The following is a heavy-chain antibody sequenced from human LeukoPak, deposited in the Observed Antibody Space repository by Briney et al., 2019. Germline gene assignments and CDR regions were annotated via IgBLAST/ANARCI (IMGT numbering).Heavy chain of an antibody. Sequence: SETLSFTCGVSGGYISGYYWSRIRQPPGKGLEWIGEISHSRTTNYHTSLKSRVSMSVGTSSTHFSLIMTSVTAADTSVYYCGTSGWNGGGGFDPWGQGTLVIVSS. CDR2: ISHSRTT. D-gene: IGHD3-16*01. V-gene: IGHV4-34*01. J-gene: IGHJ5*02. CDR3: GTSGWNGGGGFDP. CDR1: GGYISGYY.